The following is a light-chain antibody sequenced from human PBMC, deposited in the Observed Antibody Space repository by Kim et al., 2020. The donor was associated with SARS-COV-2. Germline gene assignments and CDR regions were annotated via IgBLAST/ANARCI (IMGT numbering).Light chain of an antibody. Sequence: SLSPGESATLTRRASQSISSSLAWYQQKPGQAPRVLLYGAPARATGIPARFSGSGSGTEFTLTISNLQSEDFAVYYCQQYAYWRAFGQGTRLEIK. CDR2: GAP. CDR1: QSISSS. V-gene: IGKV3-15*01. J-gene: IGKJ5*01. CDR3: QQYAYWRA.